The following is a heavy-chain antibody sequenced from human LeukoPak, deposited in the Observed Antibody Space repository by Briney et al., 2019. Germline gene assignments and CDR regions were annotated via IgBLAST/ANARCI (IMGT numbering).Heavy chain of an antibody. CDR2: INPNSGGT. J-gene: IGHJ3*02. Sequence: ASVKVSSKASGYTFTGYYMHWVRQAPGQGLEWMGRINPNSGGTNYAQKFQGRVTMTRDTSISTAYMELSRLRSDDTAVYYCALGSTTGRHAFDIWGQGTMVTVSS. D-gene: IGHD2-15*01. CDR1: GYTFTGYY. CDR3: ALGSTTGRHAFDI. V-gene: IGHV1-2*06.